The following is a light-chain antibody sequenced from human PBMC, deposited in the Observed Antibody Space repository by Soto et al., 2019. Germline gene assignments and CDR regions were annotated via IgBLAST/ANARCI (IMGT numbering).Light chain of an antibody. Sequence: EIVLTQSPGSLSLSPGERAALSFSASQSVTNDYLAWYQQKFGQAPRLLIYGASRRATGIPDRFSGIGSGTDFTLTISRLEPEDFAVYFCQQYGNSPRTFGQGTKL. J-gene: IGKJ2*01. CDR1: QSVTNDY. CDR3: QQYGNSPRT. V-gene: IGKV3-20*01. CDR2: GAS.